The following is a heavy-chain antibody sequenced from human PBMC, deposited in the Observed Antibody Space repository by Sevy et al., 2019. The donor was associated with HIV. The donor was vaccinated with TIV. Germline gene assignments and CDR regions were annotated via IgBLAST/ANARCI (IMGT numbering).Heavy chain of an antibody. D-gene: IGHD2-15*01. J-gene: IGHJ4*02. V-gene: IGHV3-15*01. CDR3: TGAALLFDY. Sequence: GGSLRLSCAASGFSFTNAWMTWVRQAPGKGLGWVGRIKSKSDGETTDYAAPVRGRFTISRDDSENTLFLQMNSLKTEDAAIYYCTGAALLFDYWGQGTLVTVSS. CDR1: GFSFTNAW. CDR2: IKSKSDGETT.